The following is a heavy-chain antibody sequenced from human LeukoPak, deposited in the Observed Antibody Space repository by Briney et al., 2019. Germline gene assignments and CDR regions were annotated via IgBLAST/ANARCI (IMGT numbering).Heavy chain of an antibody. D-gene: IGHD3-10*01. Sequence: SETLSLTCTVSGGSISSGGYYWSWIRQPPGKGLEWIGYIYHSGSTYYNPSLKSRVTISVDRSKNQFSLKLSSVTAADTAVYYCARGRGSGSWNHDFWGQGTLVTVSS. J-gene: IGHJ4*02. CDR1: GGSISSGGYY. V-gene: IGHV4-30-2*01. CDR3: ARGRGSGSWNHDF. CDR2: IYHSGST.